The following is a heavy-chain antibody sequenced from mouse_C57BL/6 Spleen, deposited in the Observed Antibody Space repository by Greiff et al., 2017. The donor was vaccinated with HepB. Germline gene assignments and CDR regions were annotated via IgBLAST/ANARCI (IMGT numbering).Heavy chain of an antibody. CDR1: GYTFTEYT. V-gene: IGHV1-62-2*01. CDR2: FYPGSGSI. D-gene: IGHD2-3*01. CDR3: ARYEEETDDGYPACFAY. J-gene: IGHJ3*01. Sequence: QVQLQQSGAELVKPGASVKLSCKASGYTFTEYTIHWVKQRSGQGLEWIGWFYPGSGSIKYNEKFKDKATLTADKSSSTVYMELSRLTSEDSAVYFCARYEEETDDGYPACFAYWGQGTLVTVSA.